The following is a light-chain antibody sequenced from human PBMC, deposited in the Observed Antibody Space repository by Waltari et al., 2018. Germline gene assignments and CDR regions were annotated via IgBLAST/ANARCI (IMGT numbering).Light chain of an antibody. V-gene: IGKV1-39*01. CDR3: QQTYSAPLS. CDR2: AAS. J-gene: IGKJ4*01. Sequence: DIQMTQSPSTLSASVGGRVTITCRASQNIDGWLAWHQQKPGQAPKVLIYAASTLQGGVPSRFSGSGSGTVFTLTINSLQPEDLSIYYCQQTYSAPLSFGGGTKVEMK. CDR1: QNIDGW.